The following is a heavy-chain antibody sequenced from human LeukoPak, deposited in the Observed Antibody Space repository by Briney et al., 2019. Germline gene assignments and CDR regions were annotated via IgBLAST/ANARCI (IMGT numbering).Heavy chain of an antibody. Sequence: PSETLSLTCTVSGASISGYYWSWIRQPPGKGLDYIGYIYYTGNTNYNPSLKSRVTISVDTSKNQFSLKLSAVTAADTAVYYCARGRGGGGTSNNWFDHWGQGTHVIVSS. CDR1: GASISGYY. CDR3: ARGRGGGGTSNNWFDH. J-gene: IGHJ5*02. V-gene: IGHV4-59*01. D-gene: IGHD2-15*01. CDR2: IYYTGNT.